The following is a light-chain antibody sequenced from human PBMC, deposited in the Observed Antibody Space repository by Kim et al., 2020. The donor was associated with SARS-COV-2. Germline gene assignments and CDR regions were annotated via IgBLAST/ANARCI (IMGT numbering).Light chain of an antibody. CDR1: SLRSYY. V-gene: IGLV3-19*01. CDR2: GKN. CDR3: NSRESSGNHWM. Sequence: SSELTQDPAVSVALGQTVRITCQGDSLRSYYASWYQQKPGQAPVLVFYGKNNRPSGIPDRFSGSYSGNTASLTITAAQAEDEADYYCNSRESSGNHWMFGGGTKLTVL. J-gene: IGLJ3*02.